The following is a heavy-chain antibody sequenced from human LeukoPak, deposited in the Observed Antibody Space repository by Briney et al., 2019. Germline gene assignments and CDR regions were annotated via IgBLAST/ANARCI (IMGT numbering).Heavy chain of an antibody. Sequence: PGGSLRLSCAASGFTFSPYWMHWVRQAPGKGLVWVSRIDSDGSSTTYADSAKGRFTISRDNAENTLYLQMNSLRAEDTAVYYCARDPSALAGYFDYWGQGTLVTVSS. CDR3: ARDPSALAGYFDY. D-gene: IGHD6-19*01. V-gene: IGHV3-74*01. CDR1: GFTFSPYW. J-gene: IGHJ4*02. CDR2: IDSDGSST.